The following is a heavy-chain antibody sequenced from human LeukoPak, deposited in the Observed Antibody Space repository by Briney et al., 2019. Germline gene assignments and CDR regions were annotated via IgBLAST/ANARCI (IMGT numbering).Heavy chain of an antibody. V-gene: IGHV3-9*01. J-gene: IGHJ4*02. CDR1: GFTFDDYA. Sequence: QPGGSLRLSCAASGFTFDDYAMHWLRQIPGKGLDWVSGISWDGGVIGYADSAKGRFTISRDNAKRYLYLQMNSLTTEDTAWYYCAKDVGKGVGAPSDWGQGILVTVSS. CDR3: AKDVGKGVGAPSD. CDR2: ISWDGGVI. D-gene: IGHD1-26*01.